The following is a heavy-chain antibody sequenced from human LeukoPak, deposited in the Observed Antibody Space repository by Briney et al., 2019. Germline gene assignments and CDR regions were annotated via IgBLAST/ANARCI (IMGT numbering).Heavy chain of an antibody. D-gene: IGHD5-18*01. CDR2: VSYAGST. V-gene: IGHV4-59*08. Sequence: SETLSLTCTASGVTISSYPWSWIRQPPGKGLEYIGFVSYAGSTNSDPSLKSRVTISVDTSKNQFSLKLSSVTAADTAVYYCARHRDVDTAMDDFDYWGQGTLVTVSS. CDR3: ARHRDVDTAMDDFDY. J-gene: IGHJ4*02. CDR1: GVTISSYP.